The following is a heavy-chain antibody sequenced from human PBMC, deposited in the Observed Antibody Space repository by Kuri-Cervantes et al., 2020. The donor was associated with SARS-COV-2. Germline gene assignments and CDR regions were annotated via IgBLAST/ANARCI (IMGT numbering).Heavy chain of an antibody. CDR3: ASGALGSYPYYYYYMDV. J-gene: IGHJ6*03. V-gene: IGHV4-30-4*08. Sequence: SETLSLTCTVSGGSISSGDYYWSWIRQPPGKGLEWIGYIYTSGSTNYNPSLKSRVTISVDTSKNQFSLKLSSVTAADTAVYYCASGALGSYPYYYYYMDVWGKGTTVTVSS. CDR1: GGSISSGDYY. D-gene: IGHD2-15*01. CDR2: IYTSGST.